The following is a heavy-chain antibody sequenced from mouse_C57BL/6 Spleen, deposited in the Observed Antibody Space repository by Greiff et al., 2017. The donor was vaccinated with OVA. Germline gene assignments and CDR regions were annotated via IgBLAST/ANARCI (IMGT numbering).Heavy chain of an antibody. D-gene: IGHD3-1*01. CDR1: GYAFSSSW. CDR2: IYPGDGDT. J-gene: IGHJ2*01. CDR3: AREGSSMGYFDY. V-gene: IGHV1-82*01. Sequence: QVQLKESGPELVKPGASVKISCKASGYAFSSSWMNWVKQRPGKGLEWIGRIYPGDGDTNYNGKFKGKATLTADKSSSTAYMQLSSLTSEDSAVYVCAREGSSMGYFDYWGQGTTLTVSS.